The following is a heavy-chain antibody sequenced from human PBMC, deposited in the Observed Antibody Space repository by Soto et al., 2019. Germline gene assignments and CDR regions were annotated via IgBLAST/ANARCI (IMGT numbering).Heavy chain of an antibody. CDR2: ITGSGREG. CDR1: GFSFSTFA. CDR3: ARANDY. J-gene: IGHJ4*02. Sequence: GSLRLSCVASGFSFSTFAMSWVRQAPGKGLEWVSRITGSGREGYYADSVRGRFTVSRDNSKNTLYLQMNSLRAEDTAVYYCARANDYWGQGTLVTVSS. V-gene: IGHV3-23*01.